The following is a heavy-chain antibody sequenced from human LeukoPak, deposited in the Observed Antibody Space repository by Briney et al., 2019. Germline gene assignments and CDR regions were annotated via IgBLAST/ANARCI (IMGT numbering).Heavy chain of an antibody. Sequence: SETLSLTCTVSGGSVRSSSYYWGWIRQPPGKGLEWIGSMYFSGSTYYKPSLKSRVTISVDTSKNQFSLKLRSVTAADTALYYCASASGGPGTFYRIDYWGQGTPVTVSS. CDR2: MYFSGST. CDR3: ASASGGPGTFYRIDY. D-gene: IGHD3-10*01. CDR1: GGSVRSSSYY. J-gene: IGHJ4*02. V-gene: IGHV4-39*01.